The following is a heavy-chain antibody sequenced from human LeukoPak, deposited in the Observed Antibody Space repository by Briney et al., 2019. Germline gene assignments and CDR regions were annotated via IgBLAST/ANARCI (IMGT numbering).Heavy chain of an antibody. CDR1: GFTFSSYA. D-gene: IGHD1-26*01. Sequence: GGSLRLSCAASGFTFSSYAMHWVRQAPGKGLEWVAVISYDGSNKYYADSVKGRFTISRDNSKNTLYLQMNSLRAEDTAVYYCARTPLKHEGSRYFDYWGRGTLVTVSS. V-gene: IGHV3-30*04. J-gene: IGHJ4*02. CDR2: ISYDGSNK. CDR3: ARTPLKHEGSRYFDY.